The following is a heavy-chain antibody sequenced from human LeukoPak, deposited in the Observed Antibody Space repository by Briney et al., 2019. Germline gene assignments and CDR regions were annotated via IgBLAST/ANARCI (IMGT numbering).Heavy chain of an antibody. V-gene: IGHV3-72*01. CDR1: GFTFSSYG. D-gene: IGHD4/OR15-4a*01. Sequence: PGGSLRLSCAASGFTFSSYGMTWVRQAPGKGLEWVGRSRDKPNSYSTEYAASVKGRFTIIRDDSKNSLYLQMNNLRTEDTAVYYCARRAGAYSHPYDYWGQGTLVTVSS. CDR2: SRDKPNSYST. CDR3: ARRAGAYSHPYDY. J-gene: IGHJ4*02.